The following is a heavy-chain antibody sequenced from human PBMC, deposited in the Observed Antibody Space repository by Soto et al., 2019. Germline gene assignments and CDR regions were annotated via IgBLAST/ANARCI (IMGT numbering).Heavy chain of an antibody. CDR2: ISYDGSNK. Sequence: PGGSLRFSCAASGFTFSSYGMHWVRQAPGKGLEWVAVISYDGSNKYYADSVKGRFTISRDNSKNTLYLQMNSLRAEDTAVYYCAKSPGGYYSFDIWGQGTMVPVAS. D-gene: IGHD3-3*01. V-gene: IGHV3-30*18. CDR1: GFTFSSYG. CDR3: AKSPGGYYSFDI. J-gene: IGHJ3*02.